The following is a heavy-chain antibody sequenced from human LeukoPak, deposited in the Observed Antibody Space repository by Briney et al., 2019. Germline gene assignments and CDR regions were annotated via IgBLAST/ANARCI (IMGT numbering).Heavy chain of an antibody. D-gene: IGHD4-17*01. CDR1: GFTFSSYE. J-gene: IGHJ4*02. Sequence: GGSLRLSCAASGFTFSSYEMNCVRQAPGKGLEWVSYISSSGSTIYYADSVKGRFTISRDNAKNSLYLQMNSLRAEETAVYYCARLSTVTTFDYWGQGTLVTVSS. CDR3: ARLSTVTTFDY. CDR2: ISSSGSTI. V-gene: IGHV3-48*03.